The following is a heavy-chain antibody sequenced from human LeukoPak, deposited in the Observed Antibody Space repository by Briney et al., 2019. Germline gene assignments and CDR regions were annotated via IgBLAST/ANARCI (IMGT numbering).Heavy chain of an antibody. D-gene: IGHD1-1*01. CDR3: ARAEYSWNAEATQYYFDY. Sequence: PGGSLRLSCAGSGFTFSSYEMNWVRQAPGKGLEWVSYISSSGSTRYYADSVKGRFTVSRDNAKNSLYLQMNSLRAEDTAVYYCARAEYSWNAEATQYYFDYWGQGTLVTVSS. CDR2: ISSSGSTR. CDR1: GFTFSSYE. J-gene: IGHJ4*02. V-gene: IGHV3-48*03.